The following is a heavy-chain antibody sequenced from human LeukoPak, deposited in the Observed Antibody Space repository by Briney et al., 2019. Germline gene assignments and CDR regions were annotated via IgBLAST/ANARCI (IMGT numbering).Heavy chain of an antibody. CDR1: GDTVSTHDAA. CDR2: SCYRSGCYR. Sequence: SQTLSLTSAISGDTVSTHDAAWNWTRQSPTRGLEWLGRSCYRSGCYRDSAVSVKSRITSNADTPKNQFTLHLNSVAPEDTAMYYCTRASHRAVDMWGQGTMVTVSS. J-gene: IGHJ3*02. V-gene: IGHV6-1*01. CDR3: TRASHRAVDM.